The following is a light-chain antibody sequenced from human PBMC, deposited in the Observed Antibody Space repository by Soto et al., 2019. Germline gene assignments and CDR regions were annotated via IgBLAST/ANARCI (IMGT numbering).Light chain of an antibody. CDR2: EDS. J-gene: IGLJ2*01. CDR3: QSYDGRDVV. CDR1: SGNIASRY. V-gene: IGLV6-57*04. Sequence: NFMLTQPHSVSEPPGKTVTISCTRSSGNIASRYMQWFQQRPGSAPTTVIYEDSQRPSGVPDRFSGSIDSSSNSASLIISGLKTEDEADYYCQSYDGRDVVFGGGTKLTVL.